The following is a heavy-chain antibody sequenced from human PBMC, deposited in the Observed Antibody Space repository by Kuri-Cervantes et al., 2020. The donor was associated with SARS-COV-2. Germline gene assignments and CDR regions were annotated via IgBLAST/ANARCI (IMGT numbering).Heavy chain of an antibody. J-gene: IGHJ3*02. CDR1: GFTFSSYG. V-gene: IGHV3-30*03. Sequence: GESLKISCAASGFTFSSYGMHWVRQAPGKGLEWVAVISYDGSNKYYADSVKGRFTISRDNSKNTLYLQMNSLRAEDTALYYCARDLIFVAYNRGTGAFDIWGQGTMVTVS. D-gene: IGHD3-10*01. CDR2: ISYDGSNK. CDR3: ARDLIFVAYNRGTGAFDI.